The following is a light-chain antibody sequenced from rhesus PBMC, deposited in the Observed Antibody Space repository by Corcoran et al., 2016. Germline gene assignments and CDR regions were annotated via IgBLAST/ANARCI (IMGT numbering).Light chain of an antibody. CDR1: QDISSY. J-gene: IGKJ1*01. V-gene: IGKV1-28*03. CDR3: LHHNNYPWT. CDR2: DAS. Sequence: DIQMTQSPSSLSASVGDTVTITCRASQDISSYLNWFQQNPGKAPNLLIYDASSLQSGVPSRFSGSGSGTDFTLTISSLQPEEFSTYFCLHHNNYPWTFGQGTKVEIK.